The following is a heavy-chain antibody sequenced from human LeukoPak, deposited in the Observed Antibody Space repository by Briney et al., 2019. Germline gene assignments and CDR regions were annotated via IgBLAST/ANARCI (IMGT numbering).Heavy chain of an antibody. V-gene: IGHV3-23*01. Sequence: GGSLKLSCVASGFTFSNYPMTWVRQSPGKGLEWVSAISGSGGSTYYADSVKGRFTISRDNSKNTLYLQMNSLRAEDTAVYYCAKDRPGWLQSPDYWGQGTLVTVSS. CDR3: AKDRPGWLQSPDY. J-gene: IGHJ4*02. D-gene: IGHD5-24*01. CDR1: GFTFSNYP. CDR2: ISGSGGST.